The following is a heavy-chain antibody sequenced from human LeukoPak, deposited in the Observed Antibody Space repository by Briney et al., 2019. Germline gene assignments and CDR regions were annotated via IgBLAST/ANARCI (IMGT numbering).Heavy chain of an antibody. J-gene: IGHJ4*02. CDR1: GFTFSSYS. V-gene: IGHV3-48*04. CDR3: VRDHYYDSSGYTPFDS. D-gene: IGHD3-22*01. Sequence: GGSLRLSCAASGFTFSSYSMNWVRQAPGRGLEWISYISSTSSMINYADSVKGRFTISRDNAKSSLYLQMNSLRAEDTAVYYCVRDHYYDSSGYTPFDSWGQGTLVTVSS. CDR2: ISSTSSMI.